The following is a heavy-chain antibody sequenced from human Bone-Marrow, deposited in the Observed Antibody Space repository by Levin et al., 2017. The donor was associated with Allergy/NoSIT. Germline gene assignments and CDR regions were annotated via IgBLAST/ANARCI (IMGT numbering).Heavy chain of an antibody. Sequence: PSETLSLTCAVYGGSFSGYYWSWIRQPPGKGLEWIGEINHSGSTNYNPSLKSRVTISVDTSKNQFSLKLSSVTAADTAVYYCAREGEYYDSSGYPPDAFDIWGQGTMVTVSS. J-gene: IGHJ3*02. CDR2: INHSGST. V-gene: IGHV4-34*01. CDR1: GGSFSGYY. D-gene: IGHD3-22*01. CDR3: AREGEYYDSSGYPPDAFDI.